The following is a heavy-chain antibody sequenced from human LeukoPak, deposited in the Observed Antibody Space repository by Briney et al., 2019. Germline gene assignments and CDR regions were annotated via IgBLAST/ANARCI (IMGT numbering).Heavy chain of an antibody. CDR2: ISHIGSYI. Sequence: GGSLTLSCAASGFTFNYYSMNWVRQAPGKGLEWVSSISHIGSYIYYSDSVKGRFTISRDNAKNSLYLQMNSLRAEDMALYYCAKGDSSGYSEVGDDAFDIWGQGTMVTVSS. J-gene: IGHJ3*02. D-gene: IGHD3-22*01. CDR3: AKGDSSGYSEVGDDAFDI. V-gene: IGHV3-21*04. CDR1: GFTFNYYS.